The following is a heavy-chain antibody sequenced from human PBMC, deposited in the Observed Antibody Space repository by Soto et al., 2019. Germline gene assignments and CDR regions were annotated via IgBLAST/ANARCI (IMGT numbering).Heavy chain of an antibody. J-gene: IGHJ2*01. D-gene: IGHD2-15*01. CDR1: GFSLSTSGVG. Sequence: QIILKESGPTLVKPTQTLTLTCTFSGFSLSTSGVGVGWIRQPPGKALEWIALIYWDDDKRYSPSLKSRLTITKDTPKNRVALKMTNRDPVDTPKFYCAHPPTCRGGSCYLPWYFDLGGRGTLVPVSP. V-gene: IGHV2-5*02. CDR2: IYWDDDK. CDR3: AHPPTCRGGSCYLPWYFDL.